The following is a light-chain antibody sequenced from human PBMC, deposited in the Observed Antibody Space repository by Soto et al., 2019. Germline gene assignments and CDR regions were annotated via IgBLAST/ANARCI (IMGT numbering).Light chain of an antibody. Sequence: EIMLTQSPGTLSLSHGERATLSCRASQSVSNNYLAWYQQKPGQAPRLLIYGASNRATGIPDRFSGSGSGTDFTLTISRLEPEDFAVYYCQQYGSSGTFGQGTKVDIK. CDR3: QQYGSSGT. J-gene: IGKJ1*01. CDR2: GAS. CDR1: QSVSNNY. V-gene: IGKV3-20*01.